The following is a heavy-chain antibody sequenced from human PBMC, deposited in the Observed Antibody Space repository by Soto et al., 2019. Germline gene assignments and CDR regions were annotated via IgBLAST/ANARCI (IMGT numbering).Heavy chain of an antibody. CDR2: ISYSGST. Sequence: SETLSLTCTVSGGSISSGGYYWSWIRQHPGTGLEWIGHISYSGSTYYNTSLKSRVTISVDKSKNQFSLKLSSVTAADTAVYYCARVVGGYYYGMDVWGQGTTVTVSS. V-gene: IGHV4-31*03. J-gene: IGHJ6*02. CDR1: GGSISSGGYY. CDR3: ARVVGGYYYGMDV. D-gene: IGHD2-2*01.